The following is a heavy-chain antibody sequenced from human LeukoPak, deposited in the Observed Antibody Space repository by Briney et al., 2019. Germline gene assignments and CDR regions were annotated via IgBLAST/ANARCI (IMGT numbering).Heavy chain of an antibody. CDR3: ARSLAPYDILTGYPDDYYFDY. CDR2: INPNSGGT. D-gene: IGHD3-9*01. J-gene: IGHJ4*02. CDR1: GYAFTGYY. V-gene: IGHV1-2*04. Sequence: ASVKVSCKASGYAFTGYYMHWVRQAPGQGLEWMGWINPNSGGTNYAQKFQGWVTMTRDTSISTAYMELSRLRSDDTAMHYCARSLAPYDILTGYPDDYYFDYWGQGTLVTVSS.